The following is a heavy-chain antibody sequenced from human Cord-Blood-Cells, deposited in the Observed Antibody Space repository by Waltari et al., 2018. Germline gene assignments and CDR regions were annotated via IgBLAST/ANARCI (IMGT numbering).Heavy chain of an antibody. CDR3: ARGFGVRAFDI. CDR1: GFTFGSSS. V-gene: IGHV3-21*01. Sequence: EVQLVESGGGLVKPGGSLRLSCAAAGFTFGSSSMHWVRQAPGKELEWVSSISSSSSYIYYADSVKGRFTISRDNAKNSLYLQMNSLRAEDTAVYYCARGFGVRAFDIWGQGTMVTVSS. D-gene: IGHD3-3*01. J-gene: IGHJ3*02. CDR2: ISSSSSYI.